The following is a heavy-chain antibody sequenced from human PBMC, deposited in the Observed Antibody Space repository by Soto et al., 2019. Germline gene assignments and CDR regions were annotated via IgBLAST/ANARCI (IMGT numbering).Heavy chain of an antibody. J-gene: IGHJ4*02. V-gene: IGHV3-11*06. CDR3: VRDTMRASAAASLDY. CDR2: ISGSSGYT. D-gene: IGHD6-13*01. Sequence: PGGSLRLSCAASGFSFSDSYMSWVRQAPGKGLEWVAYISGSSGYTGYADSVKGRFTISRDNAKNSLYLQMSSLRVDDTAVYFCVRDTMRASAAASLDYWGQGTQVTVSS. CDR1: GFSFSDSY.